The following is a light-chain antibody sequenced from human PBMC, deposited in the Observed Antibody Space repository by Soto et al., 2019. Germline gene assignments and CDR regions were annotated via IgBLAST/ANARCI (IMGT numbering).Light chain of an antibody. V-gene: IGKV3-20*01. CDR3: QHYGNEGT. CDR2: GAS. CDR1: QSISSSH. J-gene: IGKJ3*01. Sequence: EIVLTQSPGTMSLSPGERATLSCRASQSISSSHLAWYQQKPDQTPRLLIYGASNRATGIPDRFSGSGSGTDFTLTISRLEPEDFAVYYCQHYGNEGTFGPGNQMDLK.